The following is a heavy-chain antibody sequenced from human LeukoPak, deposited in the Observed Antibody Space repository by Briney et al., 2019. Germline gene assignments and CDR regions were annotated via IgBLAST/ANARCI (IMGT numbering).Heavy chain of an antibody. CDR2: IKQDGSEK. J-gene: IGHJ6*03. V-gene: IGHV3-7*01. Sequence: GGSLRLSCAASGFTFSSYWMSWVRQAPGKGLEWVANIKQDGSEKYYVDSVKGRFTISRDNAKNSLYLQMNSLRAEDTAVYYCAREDIVVVPAVPFYYMDVWGKGTTVTVSS. CDR3: AREDIVVVPAVPFYYMDV. D-gene: IGHD2-2*01. CDR1: GFTFSSYW.